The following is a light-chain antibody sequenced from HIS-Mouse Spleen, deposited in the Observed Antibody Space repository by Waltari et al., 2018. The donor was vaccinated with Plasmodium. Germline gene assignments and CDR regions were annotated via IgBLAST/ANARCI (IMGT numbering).Light chain of an antibody. V-gene: IGKV1-9*01. J-gene: IGKJ4*01. CDR2: SAS. Sequence: DIQLTQSPSFLSASVGDRVTITCRASHGIGSYLAWYQQKPGKTPKLLIYSASTLQSGFPSSVSGSGSGTEFTLTISSLQPEDFATYYCQQLNSYPLTFGGGTKVEIK. CDR3: QQLNSYPLT. CDR1: HGIGSY.